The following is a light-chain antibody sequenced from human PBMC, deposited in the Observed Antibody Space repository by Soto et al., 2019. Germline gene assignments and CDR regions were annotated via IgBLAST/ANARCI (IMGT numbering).Light chain of an antibody. CDR3: QQYESYSPLT. CDR2: GGS. J-gene: IGKJ4*01. V-gene: IGKV3-20*01. Sequence: DIVLTQSPGTLALSPGERASLYCRSSQSVSSNHLAWYQQKPGQAPRLLIYGGSSRATGIPVRFSGRRSGTEFTLTIAGLQPEDFATYYCQQYESYSPLTFGGGTKVDIK. CDR1: QSVSSNH.